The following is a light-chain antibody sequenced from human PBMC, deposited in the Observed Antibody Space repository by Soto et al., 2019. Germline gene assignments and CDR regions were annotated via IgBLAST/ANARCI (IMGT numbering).Light chain of an antibody. V-gene: IGLV1-47*01. CDR3: AAWDDSLSGLNWV. CDR1: SSNIGSNY. J-gene: IGLJ3*02. Sequence: QSVLTQPPSASGTPGQRVTISCSGSSSNIGSNYVYWYQQLPGTAPKLLIYRNNQRPSGLPDRFSGSKSGTSASLAISGLRSEDEADYYCAAWDDSLSGLNWVFGGGTKVTFL. CDR2: RNN.